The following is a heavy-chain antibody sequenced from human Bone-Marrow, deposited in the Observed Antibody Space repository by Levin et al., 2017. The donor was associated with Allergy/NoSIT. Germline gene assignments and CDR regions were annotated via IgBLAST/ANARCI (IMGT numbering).Heavy chain of an antibody. J-gene: IGHJ4*02. CDR2: IRSKANSYAT. CDR1: GFTFSGSA. V-gene: IGHV3-73*01. CDR3: TSPSSY. Sequence: GESLKISCAASGFTFSGSAMHWVRQASGKGLEWVGRIRSKANSYATAYAASVKGRFTISRDDSKNTAYLQMNSLKTEDTAVYYCTSPSSYWGQGTLVTVSS.